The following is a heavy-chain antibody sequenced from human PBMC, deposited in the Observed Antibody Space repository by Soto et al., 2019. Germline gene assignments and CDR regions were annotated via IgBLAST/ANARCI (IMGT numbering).Heavy chain of an antibody. CDR2: INPNSGGT. CDR1: GYTFTGYY. D-gene: IGHD5-12*01. V-gene: IGHV1-2*02. J-gene: IGHJ6*02. CDR3: ARGGDGYNFVRYYYAMDV. Sequence: QVQLVQSGAEVKKPGASVKVSCKASGYTFTGYYMHWVRQAPGQGLEWMGWINPNSGGTNYAQKFQGRVTMTRDTSISTAYMELSRLRSDDTPVYYCARGGDGYNFVRYYYAMDVWGQGTTVTVSS.